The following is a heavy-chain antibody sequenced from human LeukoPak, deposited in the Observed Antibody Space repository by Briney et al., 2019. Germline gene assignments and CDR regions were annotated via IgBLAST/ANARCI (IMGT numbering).Heavy chain of an antibody. Sequence: GRSLRLSCAASGFTFSSYGMHWVRQAPGKGLEWVAVISYDGNNKYYADSVKGRFTISRDNSKNTLYLQMNSLRAEDTAVYYCARKYYDILTGYYADYWGQGTLVTVSS. J-gene: IGHJ4*02. V-gene: IGHV3-30*03. CDR2: ISYDGNNK. D-gene: IGHD3-9*01. CDR3: ARKYYDILTGYYADY. CDR1: GFTFSSYG.